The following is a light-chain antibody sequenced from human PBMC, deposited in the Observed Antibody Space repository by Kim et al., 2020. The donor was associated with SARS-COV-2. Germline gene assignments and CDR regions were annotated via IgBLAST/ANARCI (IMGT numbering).Light chain of an antibody. CDR2: MAS. V-gene: IGKV1-5*03. Sequence: DIQMTQSPSTLSASVGDRVTITCRASQSVSSWLAWYQQKPGKAPKLLIYMASTLEGGVPSRFSGRGSGTEFTLTINSLQPDDFATFSCTLYDSHAYTFGQETKLE. J-gene: IGKJ2*01. CDR1: QSVSSW. CDR3: TLYDSHAYT.